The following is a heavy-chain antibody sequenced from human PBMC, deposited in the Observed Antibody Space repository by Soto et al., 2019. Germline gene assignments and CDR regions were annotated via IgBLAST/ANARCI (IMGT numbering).Heavy chain of an antibody. CDR2: IYWDDDK. D-gene: IGHD1-1*01. V-gene: IGHV2-5*02. CDR1: GFSLSTSGVG. CDR3: VHRREWNTNWNEGWFDP. Sequence: QITLKESGPALVKPTQTLTLTCSFSGFSLSTSGVGVGWIRQPPGKALEWLALIYWDDDKRYSPSLKRRLTITKDTSKNQVVLTLTNMDPVDTATYYCVHRREWNTNWNEGWFDPWGQGTLVTVSS. J-gene: IGHJ5*02.